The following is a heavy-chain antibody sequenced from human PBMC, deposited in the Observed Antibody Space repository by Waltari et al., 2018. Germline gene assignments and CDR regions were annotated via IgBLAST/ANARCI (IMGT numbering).Heavy chain of an antibody. CDR3: AKMRASSSSEDY. CDR1: GFTFSSYA. J-gene: IGHJ4*02. CDR2: FSGSGGRT. V-gene: IGHV3-23*01. Sequence: EVQLLESGGGLVQTGGSLRLSCAASGFTFSSYAMSWVRQAPGKGLEWVSAFSGSGGRTYYADSVKGRFTISRDNSKNTLYLQMNSLRAEDTAVYYCAKMRASSSSEDYWGQGTLVTVSS. D-gene: IGHD6-6*01.